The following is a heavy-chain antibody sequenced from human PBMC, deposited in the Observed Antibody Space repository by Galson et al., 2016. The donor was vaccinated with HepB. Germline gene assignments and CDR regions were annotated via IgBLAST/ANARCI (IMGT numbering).Heavy chain of an antibody. CDR1: GFTFSSYA. CDR3: AKDRRGPDWGYGGYDY. CDR2: IVGSGGNI. D-gene: IGHD3-16*01. Sequence: SLRLSCAASGFTFSSYAMGWVRQAPGKGLEWVTGIVGSGGNIYYADSVKGRFTMSRDNSKNTLYLQMSSLRAEDTAVYYCAKDRRGPDWGYGGYDYWGQGTLVAASS. J-gene: IGHJ4*02. V-gene: IGHV3-23*01.